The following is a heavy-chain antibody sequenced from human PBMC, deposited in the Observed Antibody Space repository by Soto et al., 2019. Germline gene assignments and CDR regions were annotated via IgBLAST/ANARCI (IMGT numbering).Heavy chain of an antibody. Sequence: QVQLQESGPGLVKPSETLSLICTVSGGSIKSHFWSWIRQPPGKRLEWIAYIYDGVSTNYSPSLKSRVTISVDSSKMQFSLKLSSVTAADTAVYYCAINADVWGQGTTVTVSS. CDR1: GGSIKSHF. CDR3: AINADV. V-gene: IGHV4-59*08. J-gene: IGHJ6*02. CDR2: IYDGVST.